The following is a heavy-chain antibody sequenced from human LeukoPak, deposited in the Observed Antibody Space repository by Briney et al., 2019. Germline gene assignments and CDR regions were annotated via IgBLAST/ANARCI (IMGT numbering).Heavy chain of an antibody. CDR2: INPSGGST. V-gene: IGHV1-46*01. CDR3: ARFRVRSSTTSRGGGNWFDP. J-gene: IGHJ5*02. CDR1: GYTFTSYY. D-gene: IGHD2-2*01. Sequence: ASVKVSCKASGYTFTSYYMHWVRQAPGQGLEWMGIINPSGGSTSYAQKFQGRVTMTRDTSTSTVYMELSSLRSEDTAVYYCARFRVRSSTTSRGGGNWFDPWGQGTLATVSS.